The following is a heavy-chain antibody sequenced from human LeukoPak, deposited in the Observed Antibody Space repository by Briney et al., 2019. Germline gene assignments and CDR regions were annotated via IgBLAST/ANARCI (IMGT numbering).Heavy chain of an antibody. V-gene: IGHV4-61*02. D-gene: IGHD1-26*01. Sequence: SETLSLTCTVSGGSISSGSYYWIWIRQPAGKGLEWIGRIYTSGSTNYNPSLKSRVTISVDTSKNQSSLKLSSVTAADTAVYYCAREILVGATIDPWGQGTLVTVSS. CDR2: IYTSGST. J-gene: IGHJ5*02. CDR1: GGSISSGSYY. CDR3: AREILVGATIDP.